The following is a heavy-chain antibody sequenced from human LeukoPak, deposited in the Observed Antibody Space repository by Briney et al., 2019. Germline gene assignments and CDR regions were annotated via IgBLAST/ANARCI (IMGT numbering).Heavy chain of an antibody. CDR2: INQDGSVK. CDR1: GFTFSSYW. CDR3: AREFGRSYGMDV. V-gene: IGHV3-7*01. Sequence: GGSLRLSCVASGFTFSSYWMTWVRQAPGKGLEWVANINQDGSVKYYVDSLKGRFTISRDNAKNSLYLQMNSLRAEDTAVYYCAREFGRSYGMDVWGQGTTVIVSS. D-gene: IGHD3-10*01. J-gene: IGHJ6*02.